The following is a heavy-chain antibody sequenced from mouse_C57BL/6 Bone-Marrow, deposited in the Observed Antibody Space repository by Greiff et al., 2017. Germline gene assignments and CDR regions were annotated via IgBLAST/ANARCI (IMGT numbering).Heavy chain of an antibody. D-gene: IGHD2-12*01. V-gene: IGHV1-55*01. J-gene: IGHJ1*03. CDR3: ARPYNNNYWYFDV. CDR1: GYTFTSYW. CDR2: IYPGSGST. Sequence: QVQLKQPGAELVKPGASVKMSCKASGYTFTSYWMTWVKQRPGQGLEWIGEIYPGSGSTNYNEKFKSKATLTVDKASSTAYMQLSSLTSEDSAVYYCARPYNNNYWYFDVWGTGTTVTVSS.